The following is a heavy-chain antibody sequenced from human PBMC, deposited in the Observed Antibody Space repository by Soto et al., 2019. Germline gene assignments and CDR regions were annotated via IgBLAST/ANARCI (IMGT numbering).Heavy chain of an antibody. CDR3: ASLGFAPDQDYNYGMDV. D-gene: IGHD3-10*01. CDR1: GYSFTGYY. J-gene: IGHJ6*02. Sequence: GASVKVSCKATGYSFTGYYMHWVRQAPGQGLEWMGRINPNSGGTNYAQNFQGRVSMTRDTSIRAAYMELMRLRFDGTAVYYCASLGFAPDQDYNYGMDVWGQGTTVTVSS. V-gene: IGHV1-2*02. CDR2: INPNSGGT.